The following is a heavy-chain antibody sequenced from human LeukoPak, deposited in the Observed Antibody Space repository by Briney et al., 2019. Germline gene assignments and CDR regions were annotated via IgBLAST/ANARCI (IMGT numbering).Heavy chain of an antibody. V-gene: IGHV1-46*01. CDR1: GYLFTYNY. D-gene: IGHD5-18*01. Sequence: ASVKVSCKASGYLFTYNYIHWVRQAPGQGLEWMGMINPSGDSTTYAQQFQGRLTTSSDTSTRTVYVELSSLRSEDTAVYFCARDRMDTAMGSYLDNWGQGTLVTISS. J-gene: IGHJ4*02. CDR2: INPSGDST. CDR3: ARDRMDTAMGSYLDN.